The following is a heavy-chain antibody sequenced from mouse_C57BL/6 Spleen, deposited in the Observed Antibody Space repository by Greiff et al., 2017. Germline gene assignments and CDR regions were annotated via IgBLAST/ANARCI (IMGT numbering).Heavy chain of an antibody. V-gene: IGHV10-1*01. CDR3: VRHPIRGGFDY. CDR2: IRSKSNNYAT. D-gene: IGHD2-12*01. Sequence: EVQVVESGGGLVQPKGSLKLSCAASGFSFNTYAMNWVRQAPGKGLEWVARIRSKSNNYATYYADSVKDRFTISRDDSESMLYLQMNNLKTEDTAMYYCVRHPIRGGFDYWGQGTTLTVSS. CDR1: GFSFNTYA. J-gene: IGHJ2*01.